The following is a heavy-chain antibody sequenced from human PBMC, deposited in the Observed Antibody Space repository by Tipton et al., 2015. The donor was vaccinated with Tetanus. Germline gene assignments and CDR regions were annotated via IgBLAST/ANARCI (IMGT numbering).Heavy chain of an antibody. D-gene: IGHD3-10*01. V-gene: IGHV4-34*09. CDR1: GASFSDYY. J-gene: IGHJ6*02. CDR3: ARDRGVRGGYYYYHGMDV. CDR2: INHSGNT. Sequence: TLSLTCAVYGASFSDYYWSWIRQAPGKGLEWIGEINHSGNTNHNPSLKCRVTISVDTSQKQISLKVNSVTAADTAVYYCARDRGVRGGYYYYHGMDVWGQGTLVTVSS.